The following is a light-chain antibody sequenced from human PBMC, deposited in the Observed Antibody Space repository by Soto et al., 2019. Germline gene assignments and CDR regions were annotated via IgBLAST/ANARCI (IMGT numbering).Light chain of an antibody. CDR3: KPYKGWT. J-gene: IGKJ1*01. CDR1: QSISSW. Sequence: DIQMTQSPSTLSASVGDRVTITCRASQSISSWLAWYQQKPGKAPKLLIYKASNLASGVPSRFSGSRYGTEFTITISSRQPDDFATYYCKPYKGWTVGPGTKVEIK. CDR2: KAS. V-gene: IGKV1-5*03.